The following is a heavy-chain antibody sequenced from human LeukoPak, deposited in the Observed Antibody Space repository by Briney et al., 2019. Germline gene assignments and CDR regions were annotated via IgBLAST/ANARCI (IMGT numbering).Heavy chain of an antibody. V-gene: IGHV3-21*01. CDR1: GFTFSSYS. Sequence: PGGSLRLSCGASGFTFSSYSMNWVRQAPRKGLEWVSSISSSSSYIYYADSVKGRFTISRDNAKNSLYPQMNSLRAEDTAVYYCARSLVVVPAAIHGDAFDIWGQGTMVTVSS. D-gene: IGHD2-2*02. CDR2: ISSSSSYI. J-gene: IGHJ3*02. CDR3: ARSLVVVPAAIHGDAFDI.